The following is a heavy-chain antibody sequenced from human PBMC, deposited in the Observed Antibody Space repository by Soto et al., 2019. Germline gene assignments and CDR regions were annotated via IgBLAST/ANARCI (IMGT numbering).Heavy chain of an antibody. D-gene: IGHD6-13*01. CDR2: IFSNDEK. CDR1: GFSLSNAGLG. J-gene: IGHJ5*02. CDR3: ASTYTTSWYWFDP. V-gene: IGHV2-26*04. Sequence: QVTVKESGPVLVKPTETLTLTCTVSGFSLSNAGLGVSWIRRPPGKALEWLAHIFSNDEKSYSTSLKSRLTISKDTSKSQVVPTMTNMDPVDTATYYCASTYTTSWYWFDPWGQGTLVTVSS.